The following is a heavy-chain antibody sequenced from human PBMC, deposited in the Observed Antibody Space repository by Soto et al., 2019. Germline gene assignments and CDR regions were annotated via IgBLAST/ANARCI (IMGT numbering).Heavy chain of an antibody. CDR3: AKLTSGTPGSFDY. CDR1: GFTFSSYG. Sequence: GGSLRLSCAASGFTFSSYGMHWVCQAPGKGLEWVAVISYDGSNKYYADSVKGRFTISRDNSKNTLYLQMNSLRAEDTAVYYSAKLTSGTPGSFDYWGQGTLVTVPQ. V-gene: IGHV3-30*18. J-gene: IGHJ4*02. CDR2: ISYDGSNK.